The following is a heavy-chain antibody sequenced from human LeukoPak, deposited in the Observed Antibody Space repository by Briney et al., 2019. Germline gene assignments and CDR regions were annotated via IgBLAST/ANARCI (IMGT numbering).Heavy chain of an antibody. CDR3: ARVHTHYYDSSAYYLETPVFDY. J-gene: IGHJ4*02. CDR1: GYTFTDYS. Sequence: GASLKVSCKPSGYTFTDYSLHWVRQAPGQGLEWLGRISAKRGDTKYAQKLQGRVTMTRDTYISTAYMEMSRLTSDDTAVYYCARVHTHYYDSSAYYLETPVFDYWGQGTLVTVSS. D-gene: IGHD3-22*01. V-gene: IGHV1-2*06. CDR2: ISAKRGDT.